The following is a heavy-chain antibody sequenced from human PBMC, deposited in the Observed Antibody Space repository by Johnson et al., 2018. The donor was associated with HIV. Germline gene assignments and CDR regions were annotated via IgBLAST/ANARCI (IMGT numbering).Heavy chain of an antibody. J-gene: IGHJ3*02. Sequence: VQLVESGGGVVQPGRSLRLSCAASGFTFRNYGVHWVRQAPGKGLEWVAVISYDGSNKYYAASVTGRFTISRDNSKNTLYLQMNSLRAADTAVYYCVRPAAAGRDDAFDIWGQGTMVTVSS. CDR1: GFTFRNYG. D-gene: IGHD6-13*01. CDR3: VRPAAAGRDDAFDI. CDR2: ISYDGSNK. V-gene: IGHV3-30*03.